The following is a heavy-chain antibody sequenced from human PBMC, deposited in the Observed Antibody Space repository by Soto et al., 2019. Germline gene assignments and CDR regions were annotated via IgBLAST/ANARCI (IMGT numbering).Heavy chain of an antibody. CDR3: ARDLSGPLDY. CDR2: IWYDVSNK. Sequence: GGSLRLSCSASGFTFSNYAMHWFRQDPGKGLEWVTSIWYDVSNKYYVESVKGRFTISRANSKNTLSLQMSSLKAADTAVYYCARDLSGPLDYWGQGTLVTVSS. D-gene: IGHD1-1*01. CDR1: GFTFSNYA. V-gene: IGHV3-33*01. J-gene: IGHJ4*02.